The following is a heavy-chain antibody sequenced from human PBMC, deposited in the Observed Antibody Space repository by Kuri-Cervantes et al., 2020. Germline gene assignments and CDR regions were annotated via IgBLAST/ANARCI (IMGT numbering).Heavy chain of an antibody. J-gene: IGHJ6*03. V-gene: IGHV3-23*01. Sequence: LSLTCAPSGFIFSSFVMSWVRLAPGRGLEWVSTLTASHAGTYYADSVKGRFTISRDNSKNTLYLQMNSLRAEDTAVYYCAKDPTVSSDYYYYMDVWGKGTTVTVSS. CDR1: GFIFSSFV. CDR3: AKDPTVSSDYYYYMDV. CDR2: LTASHAGT. D-gene: IGHD4-17*01.